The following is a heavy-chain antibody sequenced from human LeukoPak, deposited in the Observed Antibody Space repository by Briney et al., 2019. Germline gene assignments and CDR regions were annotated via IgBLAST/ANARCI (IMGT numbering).Heavy chain of an antibody. CDR1: GFTFNTYS. D-gene: IGHD6-6*01. CDR3: ARGQVYGAPSSNSGSLCYFDY. V-gene: IGHV3-48*01. Sequence: TGGSLRLSCAASGFTFNTYSMNWVRQAPGKWLEWVSYISSSGSIIYYADSVKGRFTISRDNAKNPLYLQMNSLRAEDTAVYYCARGQVYGAPSSNSGSLCYFDYWGQGTLVTVSS. CDR2: ISSSGSII. J-gene: IGHJ4*02.